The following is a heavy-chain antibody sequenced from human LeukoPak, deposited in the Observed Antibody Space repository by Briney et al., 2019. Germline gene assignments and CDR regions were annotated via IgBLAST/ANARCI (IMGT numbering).Heavy chain of an antibody. CDR3: ARVDCTNNVCHSNFRY. Sequence: SETLSLTCTVSGGSISSSSYYWGWIRQPPGKGLEWIGSIYYSGSTYYNPSLKSRVSISVATSKNQFSLRLTSVTAADTAVYYCARVDCTNNVCHSNFRYWGQGTLVSVSS. D-gene: IGHD2-8*01. V-gene: IGHV4-39*07. CDR1: GGSISSSSYY. J-gene: IGHJ4*02. CDR2: IYYSGST.